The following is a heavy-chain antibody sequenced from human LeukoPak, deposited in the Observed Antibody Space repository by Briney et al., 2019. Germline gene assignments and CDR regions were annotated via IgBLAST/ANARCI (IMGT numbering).Heavy chain of an antibody. J-gene: IGHJ4*02. CDR3: ARDKGYCSGGSCYSLDY. CDR2: INPNSGGT. D-gene: IGHD2-15*01. Sequence: ASVKVSCKASGYTFTGYYMHWVRQAPGQGLEWMGWINPNSGGTNYAQKFQGWVTMTRDTSISTAYMEPSRLRSDDTAVYYCARDKGYCSGGSCYSLDYWGQGTLVTVSS. CDR1: GYTFTGYY. V-gene: IGHV1-2*04.